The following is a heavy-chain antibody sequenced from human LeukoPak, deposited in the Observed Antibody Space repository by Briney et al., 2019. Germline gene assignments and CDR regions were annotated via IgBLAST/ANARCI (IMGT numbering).Heavy chain of an antibody. Sequence: GGSLRLSCAASGFTFNGYAMSWVRQAPGKGLEWVSAISGSGSSTYYAVSVKGRFTISRDNSKNTLYLQMNSLRVEDTAVYYCATPWCDYIGGGAFDIWGQGTMVTVSS. CDR3: ATPWCDYIGGGAFDI. CDR2: ISGSGSST. J-gene: IGHJ3*02. D-gene: IGHD4-11*01. V-gene: IGHV3-23*01. CDR1: GFTFNGYA.